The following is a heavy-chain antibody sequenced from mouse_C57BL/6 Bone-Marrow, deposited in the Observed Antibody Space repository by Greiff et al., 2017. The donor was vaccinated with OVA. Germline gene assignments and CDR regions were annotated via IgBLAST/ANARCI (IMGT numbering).Heavy chain of an antibody. CDR3: TSTHYGYYGFSY. CDR2: IDPENGDT. Sequence: VQLQQSGAELVRPGASVKLSCTASGYTFTNDYMHWVKQRPEQGLEWIGRIDPENGDTKYASKFKGKATLTADKSSSTAYLQLSSLTSEDTAVYYCTSTHYGYYGFSYGGRGTRVTVSA. J-gene: IGHJ3*01. D-gene: IGHD2-3*01. CDR1: GYTFTNDY. V-gene: IGHV14-4*01.